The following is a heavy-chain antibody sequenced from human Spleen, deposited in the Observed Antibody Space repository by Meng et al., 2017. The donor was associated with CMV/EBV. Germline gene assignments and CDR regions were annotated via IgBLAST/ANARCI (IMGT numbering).Heavy chain of an antibody. Sequence: GSLRLSCAASGFTFSSYAMSWVRQAPGKGLEWVSAISGSGGSTYYADSVKGRFTISRDNSKNTLYLQMNSLRAEDTAVYYCVNIVVVPAAYTGGDYWGQGTLVTVSS. D-gene: IGHD2-2*01. CDR1: GFTFSSYA. V-gene: IGHV3-23*01. CDR2: ISGSGGST. J-gene: IGHJ4*02. CDR3: VNIVVVPAAYTGGDY.